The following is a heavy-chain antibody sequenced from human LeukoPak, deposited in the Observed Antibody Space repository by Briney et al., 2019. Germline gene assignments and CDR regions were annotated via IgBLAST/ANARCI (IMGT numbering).Heavy chain of an antibody. D-gene: IGHD3-3*01. V-gene: IGHV4-34*01. J-gene: IGHJ6*02. Sequence: GSLRLSCAASGFTFGSYWMSWVRQPPGKGLEWIGEINHSGSTNYNPSLKSRVTISVDTSKNQFSLKLSFVTAADTAVYYCARGLRFLVVWGQGTTVTVSS. CDR1: GFTFGSYW. CDR2: INHSGST. CDR3: ARGLRFLVV.